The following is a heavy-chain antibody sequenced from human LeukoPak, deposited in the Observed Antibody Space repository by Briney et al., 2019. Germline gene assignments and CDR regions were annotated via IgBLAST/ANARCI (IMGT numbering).Heavy chain of an antibody. CDR3: AKARPYSYGLGNGY. CDR2: ISYDGSNK. CDR1: GFTFSSYA. J-gene: IGHJ4*02. Sequence: GGSLRLSCAASGFTFSSYAMHWVRQAPGKGLEWVAVISYDGSNKYYADSVKGRFTISRDNSKNTLYLQMNSLRAEDTAVYYCAKARPYSYGLGNGYWGQGTLVTVSS. V-gene: IGHV3-30-3*01. D-gene: IGHD5-18*01.